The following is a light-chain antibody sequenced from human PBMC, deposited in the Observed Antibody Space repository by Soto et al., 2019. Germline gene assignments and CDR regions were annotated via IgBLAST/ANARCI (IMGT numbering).Light chain of an antibody. CDR2: GAS. Sequence: EIMMTQSPATLSVSPGERATLSCRASQSVSSNLAWYQQKPGQAPRLLVYGASTRATGIPARFSGSGSGTDFTLTISRLEPEDFAVFFCQQYAGSPRTFGQGTKVDIK. J-gene: IGKJ1*01. V-gene: IGKV3-15*01. CDR3: QQYAGSPRT. CDR1: QSVSSN.